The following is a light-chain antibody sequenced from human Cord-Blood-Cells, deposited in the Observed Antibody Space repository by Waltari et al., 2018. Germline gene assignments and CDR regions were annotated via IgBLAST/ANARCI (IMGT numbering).Light chain of an antibody. CDR3: GTWDSSLGAGV. CDR2: DNN. J-gene: IGLJ3*02. Sequence: QSVLTQPPSVSAAPGQKVTISCSGRSSNIGNNYVSWYQQPPGTAPKLLIYDNNKRPPGIPDRISGSRAGASATLGITRLHAGGEADYYCGTWDSSLGAGVFGGGTKLTVL. CDR1: SSNIGNNY. V-gene: IGLV1-51*01.